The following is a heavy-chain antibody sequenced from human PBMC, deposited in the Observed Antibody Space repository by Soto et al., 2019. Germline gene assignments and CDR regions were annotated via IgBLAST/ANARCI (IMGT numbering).Heavy chain of an antibody. V-gene: IGHV1-8*01. Sequence: QVQLVQSGAEVKKPGASVKVSCKASGYTFTSYDINCVRQATGQGLEWMGWMNPNSGNTGYAQKFQGRGTMTRNTSISTAYMELSSLRSEDTAVYYCARRGYSSSWYYYYYYGMDVWGQGTTVTVSS. CDR1: GYTFTSYD. D-gene: IGHD6-13*01. J-gene: IGHJ6*02. CDR3: ARRGYSSSWYYYYYYGMDV. CDR2: MNPNSGNT.